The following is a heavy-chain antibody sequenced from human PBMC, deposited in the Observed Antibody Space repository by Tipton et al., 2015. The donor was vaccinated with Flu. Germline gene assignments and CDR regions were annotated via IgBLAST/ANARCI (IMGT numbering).Heavy chain of an antibody. CDR1: GGSINNTAYF. J-gene: IGHJ5*01. CDR2: IHRSGSP. D-gene: IGHD4-11*01. Sequence: TLSLTCTASGGSINNTAYFWDWLRQPPGKGLEWIGNIHRSGSPYYNPSLKSRVTMSVDTSRNYFSLKLYSVTAADTAVYYCARRDYSNYVSVPKNWFDSWGQGTLVTVTS. V-gene: IGHV4-39*02. CDR3: ARRDYSNYVSVPKNWFDS.